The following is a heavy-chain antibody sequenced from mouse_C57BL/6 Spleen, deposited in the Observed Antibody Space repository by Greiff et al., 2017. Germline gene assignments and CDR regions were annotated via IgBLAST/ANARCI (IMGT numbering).Heavy chain of an antibody. J-gene: IGHJ4*01. CDR2: IDPSDSET. CDR3: ARASNFPMDY. CDR1: GYTFTSYW. Sequence: QVQLQQPGAELVRPGSSVKLSCKASGYTFTSYWMHWVKQRPIQGLEWIGNIDPSDSETNYNQKFKDKATLTVDKSSSTAYMQLSSLTSEDSAVYSSARASNFPMDYWGQGPPATFPS. V-gene: IGHV1-52*01. D-gene: IGHD2-5*01.